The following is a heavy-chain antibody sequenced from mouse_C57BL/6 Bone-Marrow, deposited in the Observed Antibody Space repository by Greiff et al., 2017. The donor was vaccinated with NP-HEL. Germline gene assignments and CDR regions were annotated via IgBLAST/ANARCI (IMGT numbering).Heavy chain of an antibody. CDR3: ERRGLLRGYYAMDY. CDR1: GYTFTDYN. J-gene: IGHJ4*01. CDR2: INPNNGGT. Sequence: VQLKESGPELVKPGASVKIPCKASGYTFTDYNMDWVKQSHGKSLEWIGDINPNNGGTIYNQKFKGTATLTVDKSSSTAYMELRSLTSEDTAAYYCERRGLLRGYYAMDYWGQGTSVTVSS. V-gene: IGHV1-18*01. D-gene: IGHD1-1*01.